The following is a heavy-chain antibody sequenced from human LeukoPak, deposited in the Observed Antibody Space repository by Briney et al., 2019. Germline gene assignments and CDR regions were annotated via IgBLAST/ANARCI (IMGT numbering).Heavy chain of an antibody. CDR2: INPNSGGT. J-gene: IGHJ4*02. CDR1: GYTFKICY. Sequence: ASVSLLYNACGYTFKICYMHCVRQAPGQGLEWMGWINPNSGGTNYAQKFQGRVTMTRDTSISTAYMELSRLRSDDTAVYYCARERALTGCYNYWGQGPLVTVSS. D-gene: IGHD6-19*01. V-gene: IGHV1-2*02. CDR3: ARERALTGCYNY.